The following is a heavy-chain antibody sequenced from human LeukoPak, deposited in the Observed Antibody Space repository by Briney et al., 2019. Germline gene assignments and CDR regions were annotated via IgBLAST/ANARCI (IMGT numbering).Heavy chain of an antibody. CDR3: AKDRRAGSYDY. J-gene: IGHJ4*02. V-gene: IGHV3-23*01. D-gene: IGHD3-10*01. Sequence: GGSVRLSCGASGFTFSRNGMTWVRQAPGKGLEWVSAISVSGGSTYYADSVKGRFTISRDNSKNTLYLQMNSLRAEDTAVYYCAKDRRAGSYDYWGQGTLVTVSS. CDR2: ISVSGGST. CDR1: GFTFSRNG.